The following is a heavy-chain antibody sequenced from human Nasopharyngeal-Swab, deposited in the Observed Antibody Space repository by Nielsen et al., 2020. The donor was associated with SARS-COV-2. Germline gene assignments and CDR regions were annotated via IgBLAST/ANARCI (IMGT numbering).Heavy chain of an antibody. V-gene: IGHV3-21*01. J-gene: IGHJ4*02. CDR2: ISSSSSYI. CDR3: AREIGSLYDFWSGYYPGFDY. Sequence: GESLKISCAASGFTFRSYSMNWVRQAPGKGLEWVSSISSSSSYIYYADSVKGRFTISRDNAKNSLYLQMNSLRAEDTAVYYCAREIGSLYDFWSGYYPGFDYWGQGTLVTVSS. D-gene: IGHD3-3*01. CDR1: GFTFRSYS.